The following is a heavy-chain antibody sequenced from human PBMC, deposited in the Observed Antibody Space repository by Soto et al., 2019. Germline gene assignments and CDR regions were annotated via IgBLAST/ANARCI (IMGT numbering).Heavy chain of an antibody. J-gene: IGHJ6*02. CDR3: TTGGIIVVVPAATPHGLYYYGMDV. CDR2: IKSKTDGGTT. D-gene: IGHD2-2*01. V-gene: IGHV3-15*07. CDR1: GFTFSNAW. Sequence: GGSLRLSCAASGFTFSNAWMNWVRQAPGKGLEWVGHIKSKTDGGTTDYAAPVKGRFTISRDDSKNTLYLQMNSLKTEDTAVYYCTTGGIIVVVPAATPHGLYYYGMDVWGQGTTVTVSS.